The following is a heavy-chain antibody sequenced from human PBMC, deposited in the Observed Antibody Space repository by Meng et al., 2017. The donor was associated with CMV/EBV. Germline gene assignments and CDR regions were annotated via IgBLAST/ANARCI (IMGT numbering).Heavy chain of an antibody. CDR1: GYTFTTYW. CDR2: IYAGDSDT. D-gene: IGHD5-18*01. V-gene: IGHV5-51*01. Sequence: KVSCKGSGYTFTTYWIGWVRQMPGKGLEWMGIIYAGDSDTKYSPSFQGQVTISADKSISTAYLQWNSLKASDTAMYYCARWSSEVNTAPFGHWGQGTLVTVSS. CDR3: ARWSSEVNTAPFGH. J-gene: IGHJ4*02.